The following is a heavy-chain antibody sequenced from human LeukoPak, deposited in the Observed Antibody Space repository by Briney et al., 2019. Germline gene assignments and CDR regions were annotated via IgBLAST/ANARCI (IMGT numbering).Heavy chain of an antibody. CDR3: ARFRSLMVRGVNQPIYYYGMDV. Sequence: SETLSLTCAVYGGSFGGYYWSWIRQPPGKGLEWIGEINHSGSTNYNPSLKSRVTISVDTSKNQFSLKLSSVTAADTAVYYCARFRSLMVRGVNQPIYYYGMDVWGQGTTVTVSS. D-gene: IGHD3-10*01. J-gene: IGHJ6*02. V-gene: IGHV4-34*01. CDR1: GGSFGGYY. CDR2: INHSGST.